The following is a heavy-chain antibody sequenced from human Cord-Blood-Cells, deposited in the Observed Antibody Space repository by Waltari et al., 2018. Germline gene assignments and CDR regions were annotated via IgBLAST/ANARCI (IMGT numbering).Heavy chain of an antibody. J-gene: IGHJ6*02. V-gene: IGHV4-34*01. D-gene: IGHD2-2*01. CDR2: INHSGST. CDR1: GGSFSGYY. CDR3: ARGRVYCSSTSCYYYYGMDV. Sequence: QVQLQQWGAGLLKPSETLSLTCAVYGGSFSGYYWSWIRHLPGKGLVRIGEINHSGSTHENPAPKSRGTISVDTSKNQFSLKLSSVTAADTAVYYCARGRVYCSSTSCYYYYGMDVWGQGTTVTVSS.